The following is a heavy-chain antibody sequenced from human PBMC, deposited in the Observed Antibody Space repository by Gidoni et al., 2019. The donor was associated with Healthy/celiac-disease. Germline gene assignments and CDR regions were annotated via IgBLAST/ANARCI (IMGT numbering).Heavy chain of an antibody. Sequence: EVQLVQSGAEVKKPGESLKIYCKGSGYSFTSYWIGWARQMPGKGLEWMGIIYPGDSDTRYSPSFQGQVTISADQSIRPAYLQWSSLKASDTAMYYFAAALYSSGWYYFDYWGQGTLVTVSS. CDR1: GYSFTSYW. CDR3: AAALYSSGWYYFDY. J-gene: IGHJ4*02. V-gene: IGHV5-51*01. CDR2: IYPGDSDT. D-gene: IGHD6-19*01.